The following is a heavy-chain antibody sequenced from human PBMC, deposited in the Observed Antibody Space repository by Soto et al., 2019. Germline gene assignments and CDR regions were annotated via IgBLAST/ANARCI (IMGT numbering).Heavy chain of an antibody. V-gene: IGHV3-30-3*01. CDR1: GFTFSSHS. D-gene: IGHD3-10*01. CDR2: ISYDGSNK. Sequence: QVQLVESGGGVVQPGRSLRLSCAASGFTFSSHSMHWVRQAPGKGLEWVAVISYDGSNKYYADSVKGRFTISRDNSKNTLYLQMSSLRAEDTAVYYCARDLGDGFTLHYWGQGTLVTVSS. CDR3: ARDLGDGFTLHY. J-gene: IGHJ4*02.